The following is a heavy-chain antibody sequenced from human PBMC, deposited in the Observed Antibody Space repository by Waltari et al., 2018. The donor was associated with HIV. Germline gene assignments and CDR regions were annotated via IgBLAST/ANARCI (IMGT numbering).Heavy chain of an antibody. D-gene: IGHD2-21*01. CDR3: ASAPKRVHEIPFYYYYGMDV. CDR2: FTPSFGTA. CDR1: GATFSSMA. V-gene: IGHV1-69*12. Sequence: VRLVQPGARWKKLGPWVKVPAKAPGATFSSMATSGGGRAPEKGLGGRGGFTPSFGTANYAQKFPGRVTSTADASTSTAYMELSSLRSEDTAVYYCASAPKRVHEIPFYYYYGMDVWGQGTTVTVSS. J-gene: IGHJ6*02.